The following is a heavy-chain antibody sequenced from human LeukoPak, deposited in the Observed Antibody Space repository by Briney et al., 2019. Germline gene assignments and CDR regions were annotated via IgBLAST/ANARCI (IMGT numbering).Heavy chain of an antibody. CDR3: AKDGLYGSGSYYFDY. Sequence: GGSLRLSCAASGFTFSSYAMSWVRQAPGKGLEWVSAISGSGGSTYYADSVKGRFTISRDNSKNTLYLQMNSLRAEDTAVYYCAKDGLYGSGSYYFDYWGQGTLVTVSS. D-gene: IGHD3-10*01. J-gene: IGHJ4*02. CDR2: ISGSGGST. CDR1: GFTFSSYA. V-gene: IGHV3-23*01.